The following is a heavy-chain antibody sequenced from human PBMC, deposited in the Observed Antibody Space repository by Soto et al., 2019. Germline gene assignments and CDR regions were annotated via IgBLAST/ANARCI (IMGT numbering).Heavy chain of an antibody. D-gene: IGHD6-13*01. CDR2: IYPGDSDT. CDR3: ARLKEQQIDY. J-gene: IGHJ4*02. V-gene: IGHV5-51*01. CDR1: GYSFTSYW. Sequence: PXEALKISCKGSGYSFTSYWIGWVRQMPGKGLEWMGIIYPGDSDTRYSPSFQGQVTISADKSISTAYLQWSSLKASDTAMYYCARLKEQQIDYWGQGTLVIVSA.